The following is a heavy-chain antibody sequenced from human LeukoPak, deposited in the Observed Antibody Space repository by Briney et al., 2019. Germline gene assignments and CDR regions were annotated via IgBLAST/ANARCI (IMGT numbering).Heavy chain of an antibody. CDR2: LYHSDST. Sequence: SETLSLTCAVSGYSISNGYYWVWIRQPPGNGLEWIGSLYHSDSTYYNPSLKSRVTMSVDTSKNQFSLKLSFVTAADTAVYYCARRYDSYYYYYVDVWGKGTTVTVSS. V-gene: IGHV4-38-2*01. CDR3: ARRYDSYYYYYVDV. D-gene: IGHD1-1*01. J-gene: IGHJ6*03. CDR1: GYSISNGYY.